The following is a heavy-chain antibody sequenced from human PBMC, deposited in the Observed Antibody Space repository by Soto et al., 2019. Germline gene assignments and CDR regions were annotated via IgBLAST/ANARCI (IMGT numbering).Heavy chain of an antibody. Sequence: SETRSLTCTVSGAYITFGGYSWSWIRQTPGKGLEWIGYINHLETTFYNPSFESRLTLSIDRAKNQFSLKLHSMSAADRAVYFCARGGGSDAFDYWGQGILVTVSA. D-gene: IGHD1-26*01. CDR1: GAYITFGGYS. J-gene: IGHJ4*02. V-gene: IGHV4-30-2*01. CDR3: ARGGGSDAFDY. CDR2: INHLETT.